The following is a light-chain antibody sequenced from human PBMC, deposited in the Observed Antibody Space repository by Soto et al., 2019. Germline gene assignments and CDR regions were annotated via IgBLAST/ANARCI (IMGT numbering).Light chain of an antibody. CDR2: AAS. J-gene: IGKJ3*01. CDR3: QKYDSAPLT. Sequence: DIQMTQSPSSLSASIGDEVTVTCRAGQAIGPYLAWYQKKPGKGPQLLIYAASTLQSGVPSRFSGSRSGTEFTLTISSLQPEDAATYFCQKYDSAPLTFGPGTTVDI. CDR1: QAIGPY. V-gene: IGKV1-27*01.